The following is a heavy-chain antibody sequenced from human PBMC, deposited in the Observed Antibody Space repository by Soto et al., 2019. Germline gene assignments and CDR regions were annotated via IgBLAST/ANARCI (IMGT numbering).Heavy chain of an antibody. J-gene: IGHJ6*02. CDR1: GGSISSGDYY. V-gene: IGHV4-30-4*01. CDR3: ARDNILGILYGGMDV. D-gene: IGHD3-3*01. Sequence: TLSLSCAVSGGSISSGDYYWSWIRQPPGKGLEWIGYIYYSGSTYYNPSLKSRVTISVDTSKNQFSLKLSYVTAADTAVYYCARDNILGILYGGMDVWGQGTTVTVSS. CDR2: IYYSGST.